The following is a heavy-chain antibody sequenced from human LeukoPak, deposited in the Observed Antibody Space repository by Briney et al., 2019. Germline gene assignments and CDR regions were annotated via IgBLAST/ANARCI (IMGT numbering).Heavy chain of an antibody. J-gene: IGHJ5*02. Sequence: ASVKVSCTASGYTFTTYGISWVRQAPGQGLEWMGRINPNSGGTNYAQKFQGRVTLTRDTSITTAYMDLSRLTSDDTAVYYCARDRTSTNWFDPWGQGTLVTVSS. CDR3: ARDRTSTNWFDP. D-gene: IGHD2-2*01. V-gene: IGHV1-2*06. CDR1: GYTFTTYG. CDR2: INPNSGGT.